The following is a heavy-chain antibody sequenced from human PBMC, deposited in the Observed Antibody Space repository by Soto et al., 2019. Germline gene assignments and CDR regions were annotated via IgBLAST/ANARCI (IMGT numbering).Heavy chain of an antibody. J-gene: IGHJ6*02. CDR3: ARDCSGGSCYPGMDV. CDR1: GFNFNSYT. V-gene: IGHV3-21*01. D-gene: IGHD2-15*01. Sequence: EVQLVESGGGLVKPGGSLRLSCAASGFNFNSYTINWGRQAPGKRLEWLSSISSSGYIFSTDSVRGLFSISRDNAKNSVYLQINSLRAEDTAVYFCARDCSGGSCYPGMDVWGQGTTVPVSS. CDR2: ISSSGYI.